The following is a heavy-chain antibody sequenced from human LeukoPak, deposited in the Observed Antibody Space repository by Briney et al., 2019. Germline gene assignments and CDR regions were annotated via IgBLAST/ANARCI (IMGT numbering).Heavy chain of an antibody. V-gene: IGHV4-31*03. CDR3: ARDAAYSSSLGSFDY. J-gene: IGHJ4*02. CDR1: GGSISSGGYY. CDR2: IYYSGST. Sequence: PSQTLSLTCTVSGGSISSGGYYWSWIRQHPGKGLEWIGYIYYSGSTYYYPSLKSRVTISVDTSKNQFSLKLSSVTAADTAVYYCARDAAYSSSLGSFDYWGQGTLVTVSS. D-gene: IGHD6-6*01.